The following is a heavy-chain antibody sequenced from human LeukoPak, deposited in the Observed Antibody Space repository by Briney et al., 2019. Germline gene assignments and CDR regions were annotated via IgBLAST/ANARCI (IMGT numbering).Heavy chain of an antibody. CDR3: ARGGYSGYDHDAFDI. D-gene: IGHD5-12*01. V-gene: IGHV3-11*06. CDR2: ISSSSSYT. CDR1: GFRFSDYY. Sequence: PGGSLRLSCAASGFRFSDYYMSWIRQAPGKGLEWLSYISSSSSYTNYADSLKGRFTISGDNAKNSLYLQMNSLRAEDTAVYYCARGGYSGYDHDAFDIWGQGTMATVSS. J-gene: IGHJ3*02.